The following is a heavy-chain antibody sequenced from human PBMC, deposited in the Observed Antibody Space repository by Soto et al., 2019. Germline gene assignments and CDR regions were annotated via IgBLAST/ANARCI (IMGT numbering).Heavy chain of an antibody. CDR1: GFTFSSYS. J-gene: IGHJ4*02. D-gene: IGHD4-17*01. CDR3: ARGGFYGDYYAFDY. Sequence: EVQLVESGGGLVKPGGSLRLSCAASGFTFSSYSMNWVRQAPGKGLEWVSSISSSSSYIYYADSVKGRFTISRDNAKNSLYLQMNCLRAEDTAVYYCARGGFYGDYYAFDYWGQGTLVTVSS. V-gene: IGHV3-21*01. CDR2: ISSSSSYI.